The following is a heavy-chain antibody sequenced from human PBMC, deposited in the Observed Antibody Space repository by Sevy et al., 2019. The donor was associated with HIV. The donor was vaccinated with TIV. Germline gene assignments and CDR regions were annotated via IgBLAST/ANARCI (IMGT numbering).Heavy chain of an antibody. V-gene: IGHV3-33*01. CDR2: IWYDGSNK. Sequence: GSLRLSCAASGFTFSSYGMHWVRQAPGKGLEWVAVIWYDGSNKYYADSVKGRFTISRDNSKNTLYLQMNSLRAEDTAVYYCARDYDFWSGYYFHYWGQGTLVTVSS. D-gene: IGHD3-3*01. J-gene: IGHJ4*02. CDR3: ARDYDFWSGYYFHY. CDR1: GFTFSSYG.